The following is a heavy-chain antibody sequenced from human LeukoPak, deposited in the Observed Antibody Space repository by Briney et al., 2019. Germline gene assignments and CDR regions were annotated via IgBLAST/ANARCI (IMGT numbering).Heavy chain of an antibody. D-gene: IGHD6-19*01. CDR2: ISGTSGTR. J-gene: IGHJ4*02. CDR3: ARAPYTSGWYRGDNDY. CDR1: GFTFSSYS. V-gene: IGHV3-48*01. Sequence: GGSLRLSCAASGFTFSSYSMNWVRQAPGKGLEWVSYISGTSGTRYYADSVKGRLTISRDNAKNSLYLQMNSLRAEDTAVYYCARAPYTSGWYRGDNDYWGQGTLVTVSS.